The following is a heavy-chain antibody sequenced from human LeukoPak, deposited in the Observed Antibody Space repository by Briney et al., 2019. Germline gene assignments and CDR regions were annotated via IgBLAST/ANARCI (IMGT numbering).Heavy chain of an antibody. CDR3: ARHPYYYGSGRMDYYFDY. D-gene: IGHD3-10*01. CDR2: IYHSGST. J-gene: IGHJ4*02. Sequence: SETLSLTCTVSGYSISSGYYWGWIRQPPGKGLEWIGSIYHSGSTYYNPSLKSRVTISVDTSKNQFSLKLSSVTAADTAVYYCARHPYYYGSGRMDYYFDYWGQGTLVTVSS. CDR1: GYSISSGYY. V-gene: IGHV4-38-2*02.